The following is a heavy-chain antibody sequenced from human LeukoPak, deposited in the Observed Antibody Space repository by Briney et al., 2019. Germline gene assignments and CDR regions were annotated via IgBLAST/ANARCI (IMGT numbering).Heavy chain of an antibody. CDR3: ARGEMATISPHY. V-gene: IGHV3-53*01. CDR2: IYIGGST. J-gene: IGHJ4*02. Sequence: GSLRLSCAASGFTVSSNYMSWVRQAPGMGLEWVSVIYIGGSTFYADSVKGRFTISRDNSKNTLYLQMHSLRAEDTAVYYCARGEMATISPHYWGQGTLVTVSS. D-gene: IGHD5-24*01. CDR1: GFTVSSNY.